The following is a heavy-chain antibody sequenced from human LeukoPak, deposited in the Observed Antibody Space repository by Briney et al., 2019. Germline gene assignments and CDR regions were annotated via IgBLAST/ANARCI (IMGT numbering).Heavy chain of an antibody. J-gene: IGHJ5*02. V-gene: IGHV1-8*03. Sequence: ASVKVSCKASGYTFTSYDINWVRQATGQGLEWMGWMNPNSGNTGYAQKFQGRVTITRNTSISTAYMELSSLRSEDTAVYYCARADCSSTSCYTYWFDPWGQGTLVTVSS. CDR3: ARADCSSTSCYTYWFDP. D-gene: IGHD2-2*02. CDR1: GYTFTSYD. CDR2: MNPNSGNT.